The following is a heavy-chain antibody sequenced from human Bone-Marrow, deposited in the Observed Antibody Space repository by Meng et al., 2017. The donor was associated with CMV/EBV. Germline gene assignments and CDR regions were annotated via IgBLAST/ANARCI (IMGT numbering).Heavy chain of an antibody. CDR3: ARAVRQVVPAAIWYYLDY. D-gene: IGHD2-2*02. Sequence: SVKVSCKASGGTFSSYAISWVRQAPGQGLEWMGGIIPIFGTANYAQKFQGRVTITTDESTSTAYMELSSLRSEDTAVYYCARAVRQVVPAAIWYYLDYWGHGTLVTVSS. V-gene: IGHV1-69*05. CDR1: GGTFSSYA. J-gene: IGHJ4*01. CDR2: IIPIFGTA.